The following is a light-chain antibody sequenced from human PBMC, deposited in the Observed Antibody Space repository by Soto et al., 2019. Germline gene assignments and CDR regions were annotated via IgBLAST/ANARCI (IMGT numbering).Light chain of an antibody. J-gene: IGKJ1*01. CDR2: KAS. Sequence: DIQMTQSPSTLSASVGDRVTITCRASQSINSWLAWYQQKPGKAPKLLIYKASSLESGVPSRFSGSGYGTELTLNISSLQSDDFATYYCQPYSSYSMTFGQGTKVEIK. CDR1: QSINSW. V-gene: IGKV1-5*03. CDR3: QPYSSYSMT.